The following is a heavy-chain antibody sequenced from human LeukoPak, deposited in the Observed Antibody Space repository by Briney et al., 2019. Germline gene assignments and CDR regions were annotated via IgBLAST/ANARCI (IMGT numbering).Heavy chain of an antibody. CDR1: GYYFPSYG. CDR3: ASGREGYNPSDF. J-gene: IGHJ4*02. CDR2: ISGYNGNT. D-gene: IGHD5-24*01. Sequence: ALVKVSCKASGYYFPSYGVSWVRQAPGQGLEWMGWISGYNGNTNYEQKYQGRVTLTTDTSTSTAYMELRYLRSDDTAVYYCASGREGYNPSDFWGQGTLVTVSS. V-gene: IGHV1-18*01.